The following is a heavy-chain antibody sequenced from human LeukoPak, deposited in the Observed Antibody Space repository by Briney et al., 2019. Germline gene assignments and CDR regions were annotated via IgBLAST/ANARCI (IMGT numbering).Heavy chain of an antibody. J-gene: IGHJ4*02. CDR3: GRGLKYSSGHECLDY. Sequence: SETPSLTRAVSGGSFSGYYWCWIRPPLGKGLEWIGEINHSGSTNYNPPLKSRVTISVDTSKNQFSLKLSSVAAADTAVYYCGRGLKYSSGHECLDYWGQGTLVTVSS. D-gene: IGHD6-19*01. V-gene: IGHV4-34*01. CDR1: GGSFSGYY. CDR2: INHSGST.